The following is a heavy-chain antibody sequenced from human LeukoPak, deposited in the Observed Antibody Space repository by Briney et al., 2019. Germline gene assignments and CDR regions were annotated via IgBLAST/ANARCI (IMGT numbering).Heavy chain of an antibody. V-gene: IGHV4-39*07. CDR1: VGSITTTTYY. Sequence: SETLSLTCAVSVGSITTTTYYWGWIRQPPGKGLEWIGSVYYGGSTNYSPSLKSRLTISLDTSKHQFSLKLSSVSAADTAVYYCSFNLGSGSYAFDIWGQGTMVTVSS. CDR2: VYYGGST. J-gene: IGHJ3*02. CDR3: SFNLGSGSYAFDI. D-gene: IGHD3-10*01.